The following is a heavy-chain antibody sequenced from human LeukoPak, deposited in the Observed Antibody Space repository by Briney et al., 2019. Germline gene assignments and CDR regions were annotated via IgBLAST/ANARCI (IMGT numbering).Heavy chain of an antibody. CDR3: ARHTDGNDSDAFDI. D-gene: IGHD2-8*02. V-gene: IGHV5-51*01. Sequence: ASVKISCKGFGYSFTNYWIGWVRQMPGKGLEWMGIIYPDYSETTYSPSFQGQVTMSVDKSINTAYLQWNSLRASDTAMYYCARHTDGNDSDAFDIWGQGTMVAVS. J-gene: IGHJ3*02. CDR1: GYSFTNYW. CDR2: IYPDYSET.